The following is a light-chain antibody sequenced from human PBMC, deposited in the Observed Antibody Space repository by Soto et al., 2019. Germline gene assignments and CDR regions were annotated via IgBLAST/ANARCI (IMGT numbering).Light chain of an antibody. Sequence: SALTQPASVSGSPGQSITVSCTGTSSDIGTYNYVSWYQQHPGKAPKVIIYEVNNRPSGVSNRFSGSKSGNTASLTISGLQAEDEADYYCASFTTSSTRVFGTGTKVTVL. CDR3: ASFTTSSTRV. J-gene: IGLJ1*01. CDR1: SSDIGTYNY. V-gene: IGLV2-14*01. CDR2: EVN.